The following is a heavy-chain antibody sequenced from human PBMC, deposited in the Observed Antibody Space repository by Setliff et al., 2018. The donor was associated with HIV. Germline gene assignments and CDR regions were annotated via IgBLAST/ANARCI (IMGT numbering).Heavy chain of an antibody. V-gene: IGHV1-18*01. Sequence: SVASVKVTVSSGKISCKASGYTFTSYGISWVRQAPGQGLEWMGWISEYNGDTKYAQKLQGRVTMTKDTSTSTAYMELRSLRSDDTAVYYCARDSSFNMDVWGKGTTVTVSS. CDR2: ISEYNGDT. CDR3: ARDSSFNMDV. J-gene: IGHJ6*03. CDR1: GYTFTSYG.